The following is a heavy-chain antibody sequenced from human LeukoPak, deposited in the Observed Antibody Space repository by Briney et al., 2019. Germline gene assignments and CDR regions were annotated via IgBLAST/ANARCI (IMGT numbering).Heavy chain of an antibody. CDR3: ARTASGYDYSFDY. CDR2: INPNSGGT. D-gene: IGHD5-12*01. CDR1: GYTFTGYY. V-gene: IGHV1-2*02. Sequence: ASVKVSCKASGYTFTGYYMHWVRQAPGQGLEWMGWINPNSGGTNYAQKFQGRVTMTRDTSISTAYMELSRLRSDDTAVYYCARTASGYDYSFDYWGQGTLVTVSS. J-gene: IGHJ4*02.